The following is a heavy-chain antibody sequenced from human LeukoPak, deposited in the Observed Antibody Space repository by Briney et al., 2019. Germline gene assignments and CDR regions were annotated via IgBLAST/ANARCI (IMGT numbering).Heavy chain of an antibody. D-gene: IGHD3-10*01. V-gene: IGHV4-4*07. CDR3: ARDRITMVRGVIPFDP. Sequence: SETLSLTCTVCGGSISSYYWSWIRQPAGKGLEWIGRIYTSGSTNYNPSLKSRVTMSVDTSKNQFSLKLSSVTAADTAVYYCARDRITMVRGVIPFDPWGQGTLVTVSS. CDR2: IYTSGST. J-gene: IGHJ5*02. CDR1: GGSISSYY.